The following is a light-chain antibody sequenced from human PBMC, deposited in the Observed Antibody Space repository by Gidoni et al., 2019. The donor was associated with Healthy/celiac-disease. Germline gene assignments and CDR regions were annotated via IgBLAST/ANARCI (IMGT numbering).Light chain of an antibody. V-gene: IGLV1-40*01. CDR3: QSYDSSLSGYWV. Sequence: QSVLTQPPPVSGAPGQRVTIPCTGSSSNIGAGYDVHWYQQLPGPAPNLLIYGNSNRPSGVPDRFSGSKSGTSASLAITGLQAEDEADYYCQSYDSSLSGYWVFGGGTKLTVL. J-gene: IGLJ3*02. CDR2: GNS. CDR1: SSNIGAGYD.